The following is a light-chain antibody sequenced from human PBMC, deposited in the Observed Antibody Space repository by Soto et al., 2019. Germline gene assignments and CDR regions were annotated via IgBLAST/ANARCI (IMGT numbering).Light chain of an antibody. Sequence: EIVFTQSPGTLSLSPGERATLSCRASQSVSSSYLAWYQQKPGQAPRLLIYGASSRATGIPDRFSGSGSGTDFTLTISRLEPEDFAVYYCQQYGSSQTFGGGTKVDIK. J-gene: IGKJ4*01. CDR2: GAS. V-gene: IGKV3-20*01. CDR1: QSVSSSY. CDR3: QQYGSSQT.